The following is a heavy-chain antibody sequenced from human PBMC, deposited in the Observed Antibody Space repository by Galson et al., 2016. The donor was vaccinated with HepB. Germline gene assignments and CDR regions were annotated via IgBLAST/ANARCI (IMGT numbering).Heavy chain of an antibody. Sequence: SLRLSCAASGFTFSDYGMGWVRQAPGKGLEWVSSINYSGANTHYADSVKGRFTISRDNSRNTLFLQINSLRVEDTAIYYCATRLWIGVEPAGWGQGTLVTVSS. V-gene: IGHV3-23*01. CDR2: INYSGANT. CDR3: ATRLWIGVEPAG. CDR1: GFTFSDYG. J-gene: IGHJ4*02. D-gene: IGHD2-2*01.